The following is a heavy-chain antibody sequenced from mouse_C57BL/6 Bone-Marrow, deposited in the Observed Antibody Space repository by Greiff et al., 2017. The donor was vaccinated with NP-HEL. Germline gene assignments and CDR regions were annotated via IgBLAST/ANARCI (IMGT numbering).Heavy chain of an antibody. V-gene: IGHV10-1*01. CDR3: VRPSYYSNYDWFAY. CDR1: GFSFNTYA. J-gene: IGHJ3*01. D-gene: IGHD2-5*01. Sequence: EVNVVESGGGLVQPKGSLKLSCAASGFSFNTYAMNWVRQAPGKGLEWVARIRSKSNNYATYYADSVKDRFTISRDDSESMLYLQMNNLKTEDTAMYYCVRPSYYSNYDWFAYWGQGTLVTVSA. CDR2: IRSKSNNYAT.